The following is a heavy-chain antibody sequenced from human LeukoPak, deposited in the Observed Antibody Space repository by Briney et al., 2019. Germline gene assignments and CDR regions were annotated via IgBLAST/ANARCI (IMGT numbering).Heavy chain of an antibody. CDR2: ISFNSGRI. D-gene: IGHD1-1*01. V-gene: IGHV3-9*01. CDR3: AIWGGTTVHYFDY. CDR1: GFTFDEYA. J-gene: IGHJ4*02. Sequence: GGSLRLSCAASGFTFDEYAMHWVRQAPGKGLEWVSGISFNSGRIDYADSAKGRFTISRDNAKNSLYLQMNSLRAEDTALYYCAIWGGTTVHYFDYWGQGTLVTVSS.